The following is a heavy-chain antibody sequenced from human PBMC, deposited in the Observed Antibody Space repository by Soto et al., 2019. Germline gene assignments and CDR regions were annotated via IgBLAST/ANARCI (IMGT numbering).Heavy chain of an antibody. CDR2: ISGSGDST. V-gene: IGHV3-23*01. D-gene: IGHD1-1*01. CDR3: AKRATGTYFDY. J-gene: IGHJ4*02. Sequence: EVQLLESGGGLVQPGGSLRLSCEASGFTFSSYAMSGVRQAPGKGLEWVSVISGSGDSTYYADSVKGRFTISRDNSKNTLYLQMNSLRAEDTAVYYCAKRATGTYFDYWGQGTLVTVSS. CDR1: GFTFSSYA.